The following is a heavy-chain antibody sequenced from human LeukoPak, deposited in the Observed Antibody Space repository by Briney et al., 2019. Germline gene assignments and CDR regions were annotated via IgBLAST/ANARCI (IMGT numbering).Heavy chain of an antibody. CDR1: GVTFSSYG. Sequence: GGSLRLSCAASGVTFSSYGIHWVRQAPGKGLEWVAVISYDGSNKYYADSVKGRFTISRDNSKNTLYLQMNSLRTEDTAVYYCAKDSGNPGSFDYWGQGTLVTVSS. V-gene: IGHV3-30*18. CDR3: AKDSGNPGSFDY. CDR2: ISYDGSNK. J-gene: IGHJ4*02. D-gene: IGHD1-26*01.